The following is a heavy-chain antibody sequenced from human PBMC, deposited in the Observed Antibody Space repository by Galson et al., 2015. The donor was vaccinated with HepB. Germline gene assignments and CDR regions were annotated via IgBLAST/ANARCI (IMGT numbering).Heavy chain of an antibody. CDR3: ARDAAYGDALRGGQYFDH. CDR2: IYSGGST. D-gene: IGHD4-17*01. Sequence: SLRLSCAASGFTVSSNYMSWVRQAPGKGLEWVSVIYSGGSTYYADSVKGRFTISRDNSKNTLYLQMNSLRAEDTAVYYCARDAAYGDALRGGQYFDHWGRVTLVTVSS. J-gene: IGHJ2*01. V-gene: IGHV3-53*01. CDR1: GFTVSSNY.